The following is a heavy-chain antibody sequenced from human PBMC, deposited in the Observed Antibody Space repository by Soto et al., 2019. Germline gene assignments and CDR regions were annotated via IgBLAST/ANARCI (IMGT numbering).Heavy chain of an antibody. CDR2: IIPIFGTA. CDR3: ARADCSGGSCADYYYGMDV. J-gene: IGHJ6*02. Sequence: QVQLVQSGAEVKKPGSSVKVSCKASGGTFSSYAISWVRQAPGQGLEWMGGIIPIFGTANYAQKFQCRVTITADESTSTAYMELSSVRSEDTAVYYCARADCSGGSCADYYYGMDVWGQGTTVTVSS. CDR1: GGTFSSYA. D-gene: IGHD2-15*01. V-gene: IGHV1-69*01.